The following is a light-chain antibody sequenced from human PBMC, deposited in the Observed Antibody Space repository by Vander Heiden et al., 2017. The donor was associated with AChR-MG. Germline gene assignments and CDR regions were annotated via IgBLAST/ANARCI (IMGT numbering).Light chain of an antibody. CDR1: ILRTYY. Sequence: SFELTQDPPVSVALGQTVRIPCHGDILRTYYASWYQQKPGQAPVLVIYGNNIRPSGVPDRFSGSRSGNTASLTITGAQAEDEADYYCNSRDSTCDWFFGGGTRLTGL. CDR2: GNN. CDR3: NSRDSTCDWF. V-gene: IGLV3-19*01. J-gene: IGLJ2*01.